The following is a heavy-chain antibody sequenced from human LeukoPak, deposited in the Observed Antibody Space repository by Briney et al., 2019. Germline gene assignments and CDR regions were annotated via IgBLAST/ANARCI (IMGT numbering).Heavy chain of an antibody. CDR2: IYYSGST. CDR3: ARDSPYSGHDDRAEDAFDI. J-gene: IGHJ3*02. CDR1: GGSISSGDYY. Sequence: SQTLSLTCTVSGGSISSGDYYWSWIRQPPGKGLEWIGYIYYSGSTYYNPSLKSRVTISVDTSKNQFSLKLSSVTAADTAVYYCARDSPYSGHDDRAEDAFDIWGQGTMVTVSS. V-gene: IGHV4-30-4*01. D-gene: IGHD5-12*01.